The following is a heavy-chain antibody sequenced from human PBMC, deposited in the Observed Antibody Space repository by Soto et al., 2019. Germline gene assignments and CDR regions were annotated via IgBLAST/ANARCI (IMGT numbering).Heavy chain of an antibody. CDR1: GFTFSSYG. Sequence: GGSLRLSCAASGFTFSSYGMHWVRQAPGKGLEWVAVISYDGSNKYYADSVKGRFTISRDNSKNTLYLQMNSLRAEDTAVYYCAKEAGGAAAAPFDYWGQGTLVTVSS. J-gene: IGHJ4*02. D-gene: IGHD6-13*01. CDR2: ISYDGSNK. CDR3: AKEAGGAAAAPFDY. V-gene: IGHV3-30*18.